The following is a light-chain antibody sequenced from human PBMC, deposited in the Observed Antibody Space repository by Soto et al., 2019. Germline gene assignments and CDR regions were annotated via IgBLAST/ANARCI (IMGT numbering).Light chain of an antibody. CDR1: QNIENY. J-gene: IGKJ1*01. CDR2: STS. V-gene: IGKV1-39*01. Sequence: IQLTQSPSSLSASVGDRVTVSCRSSQNIENYLSWYVQRPGKAPELLVYSTSKSKSGVPSRFRGSGSGTDFSLTISSLQSEDFGTYYCQQSSNIPWTFGQGTKVEIK. CDR3: QQSSNIPWT.